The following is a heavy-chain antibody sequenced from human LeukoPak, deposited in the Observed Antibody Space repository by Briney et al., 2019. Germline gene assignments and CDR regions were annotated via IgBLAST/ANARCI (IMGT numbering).Heavy chain of an antibody. CDR1: GGSISSYY. CDR3: ARRGAAAGTSFDY. J-gene: IGHJ4*02. D-gene: IGHD6-13*01. Sequence: PSETLSLTCTVSGGSISSYYWSWIRQPPGKGLEWIGYIYYSGSTNYNPSLKSRATISVDTSKNQFSLKLSSVTAADTAVYYCARRGAAAGTSFDYWGQGALVTVSS. CDR2: IYYSGST. V-gene: IGHV4-59*08.